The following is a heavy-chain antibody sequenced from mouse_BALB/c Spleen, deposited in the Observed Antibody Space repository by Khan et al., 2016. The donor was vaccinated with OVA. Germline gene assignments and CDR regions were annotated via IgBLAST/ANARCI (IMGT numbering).Heavy chain of an antibody. CDR3: TRDRIDY. CDR1: GYTFTTYW. V-gene: IGHV1-7*01. J-gene: IGHJ2*01. CDR2: INPTSGYT. Sequence: QVQLQQSGAERAKPGASVKMSCKASGYTFTTYWMHWVKQRPGQGLEWIGYINPTSGYTDYNEKFKDRATLSADKSSSTAYMQLSSLTSEDSAVYYCTRDRIDYWCQGTTLTVSS.